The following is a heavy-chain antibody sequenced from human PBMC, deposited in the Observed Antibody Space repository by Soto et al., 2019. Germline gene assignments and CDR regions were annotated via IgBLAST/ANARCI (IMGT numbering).Heavy chain of an antibody. J-gene: IGHJ4*02. CDR1: GFAFSNYG. V-gene: IGHV3-33*01. D-gene: IGHD3-16*01. CDR2: IWYDGGNK. CDR3: ARDGDVNTGFGKDY. Sequence: GWSLRLSCAASGFAFSNYGMHWVRQAPGKGLEWVAFIWYDGGNKYYAESVKGRFTISRDNSKNTLYLQMNSLRAEDTAVYYCARDGDVNTGFGKDYWGQGNLVTVSS.